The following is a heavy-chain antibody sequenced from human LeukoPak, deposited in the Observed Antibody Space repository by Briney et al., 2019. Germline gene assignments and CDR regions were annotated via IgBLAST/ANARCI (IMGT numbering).Heavy chain of an antibody. Sequence: GGSLRLSCAASGFTFSSYAMSWVRQAPGKGLEWVSAISGSGGSTYYADSVKGRFTISRDNSKNTLYLQMNSLRAEDTAVYYGAKGHSNRSRTRGYSGYGGFYGYWGQGTLVTVSS. CDR2: ISGSGGST. D-gene: IGHD5-12*01. J-gene: IGHJ4*02. CDR1: GFTFSSYA. V-gene: IGHV3-23*01. CDR3: AKGHSNRSRTRGYSGYGGFYGY.